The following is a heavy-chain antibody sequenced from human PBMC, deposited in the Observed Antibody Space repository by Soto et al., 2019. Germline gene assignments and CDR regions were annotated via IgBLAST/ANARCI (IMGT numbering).Heavy chain of an antibody. CDR3: ARVNSSACWFDP. V-gene: IGHV4-30-2*01. D-gene: IGHD3-22*01. Sequence: SETLSLTCAVSGGSISSGGYSWIWIRQPPGKGLEWIGYIYHSGSTYYNPSLKSRVTISVDRSKNQFSLKLSSVTAADTAVYYCARVNSSACWFDPWGQGTLVTVSS. J-gene: IGHJ5*02. CDR2: IYHSGST. CDR1: GGSISSGGYS.